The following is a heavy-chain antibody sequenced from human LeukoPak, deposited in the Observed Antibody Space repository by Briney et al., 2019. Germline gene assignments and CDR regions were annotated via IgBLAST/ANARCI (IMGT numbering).Heavy chain of an antibody. CDR2: IYYSGST. CDR3: AKGNRGYSYGPQANAFDI. V-gene: IGHV4-59*01. Sequence: SETLSLTCTVSGGSISSYSWSWIRQPPRKGLEWIGCIYYSGSTNYNPSLKSRVTISVDTSKNQFSLKLSSVTAADTAVYYCAKGNRGYSYGPQANAFDIWGQGTMVTVSS. J-gene: IGHJ3*02. D-gene: IGHD5-18*01. CDR1: GGSISSYS.